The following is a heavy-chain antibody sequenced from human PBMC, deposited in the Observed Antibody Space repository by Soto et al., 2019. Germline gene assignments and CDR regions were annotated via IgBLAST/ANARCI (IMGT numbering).Heavy chain of an antibody. Sequence: QVQLVQSGAEVKKPGASVKVSCKASGYTFTSYAMHWVRQAPGQRLERMGWINAGNGNTKYSQKFQGRVTITRDASASTAYMELSSLRSEDTAVYYCARSPLYYYGSGSTSGYFDYWGQGTLVTVSS. CDR3: ARSPLYYYGSGSTSGYFDY. V-gene: IGHV1-3*01. D-gene: IGHD3-10*01. CDR2: INAGNGNT. J-gene: IGHJ4*02. CDR1: GYTFTSYA.